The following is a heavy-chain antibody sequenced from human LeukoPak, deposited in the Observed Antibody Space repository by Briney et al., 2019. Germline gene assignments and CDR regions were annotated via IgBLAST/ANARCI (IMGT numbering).Heavy chain of an antibody. J-gene: IGHJ4*02. CDR1: GASISSYY. D-gene: IGHD3-10*01. V-gene: IGHV4-59*08. CDR2: IHYNGNT. Sequence: PSETLSLTYTVSGASISSYYWTWIRQPPGKGLEWIGYIHYNGNTHYNPSLKSRVTMSIDTSKNQFSLKLSSVTAADTAVYYCATQYGSGTLAYGYWGQGTLVTVSS. CDR3: ATQYGSGTLAYGY.